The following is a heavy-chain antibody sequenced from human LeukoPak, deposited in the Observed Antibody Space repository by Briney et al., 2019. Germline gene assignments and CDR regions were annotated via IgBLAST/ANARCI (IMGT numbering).Heavy chain of an antibody. CDR3: ARGGPEYDFWSGYYSD. J-gene: IGHJ4*02. Sequence: ASVKVSCKASGYTSTSYGISWVRQAPGQGLEWMGWISAYNGNTNYAQKLQGRVTMTTDTSTSTAYMELRSLRSDDTAVYYCARGGPEYDFWSGYYSDWGQGTLVTVSS. D-gene: IGHD3-3*01. CDR1: GYTSTSYG. V-gene: IGHV1-18*01. CDR2: ISAYNGNT.